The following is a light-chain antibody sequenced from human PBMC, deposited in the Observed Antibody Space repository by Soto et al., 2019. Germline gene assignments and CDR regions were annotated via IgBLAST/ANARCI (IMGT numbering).Light chain of an antibody. CDR2: DVS. J-gene: IGLJ1*01. CDR3: CSYAGSYTYA. Sequence: QSALTQPRSVSGSPGQSVTISCTGTSSDVGGYNYVSWYQQHPGKAPKLMIYDVSQRPSGVPDRFSGSKSGNTASPTISGLQSEDEADYYCCSYAGSYTYAFGTGTKVTVL. CDR1: SSDVGGYNY. V-gene: IGLV2-11*01.